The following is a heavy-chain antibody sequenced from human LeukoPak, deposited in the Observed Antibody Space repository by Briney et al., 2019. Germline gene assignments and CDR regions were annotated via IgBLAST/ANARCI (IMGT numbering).Heavy chain of an antibody. V-gene: IGHV3-30*18. D-gene: IGHD6-19*01. CDR2: ISYDGSNK. CDR1: GFTFSSYG. J-gene: IGHJ4*02. CDR3: AKDPLAYSSGPPPDY. Sequence: GGSLRLSCAASGFTFSSYGMHWVRQSPGKGLEWVAVISYDGSNKYYADSVKGRFTISRDNSKNTLYLQMNSLRAEDTAVYYCAKDPLAYSSGPPPDYWGQGTLVTVSS.